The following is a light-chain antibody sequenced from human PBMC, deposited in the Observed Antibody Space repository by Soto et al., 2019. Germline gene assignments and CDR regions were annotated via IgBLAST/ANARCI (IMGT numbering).Light chain of an antibody. CDR2: DAS. CDR3: QQYDNLPLT. J-gene: IGKJ4*01. CDR1: QDTRNY. V-gene: IGKV1-33*01. Sequence: DIQMTQSPSSLSASVGDRVTITCQSSQDTRNYLYWYQQKPGKAPKLLIYDASNLETGVPSRFSGSGSETDFTFTISSLQPEEIATYYFQQYDNLPLTCGGGTKVEIK.